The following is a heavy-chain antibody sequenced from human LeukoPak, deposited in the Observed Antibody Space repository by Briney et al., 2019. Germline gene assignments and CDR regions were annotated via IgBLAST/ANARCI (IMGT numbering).Heavy chain of an antibody. CDR2: ISGSGGST. D-gene: IGHD5-12*01. J-gene: IGHJ4*02. V-gene: IGHV3-23*01. CDR3: AKISNSGYERGFDY. CDR1: GFTFSSYA. Sequence: GGSLRLSCAASGFTFSSYAMSWVRQAPGKGLEWVSAISGSGGSTYYADSVKGRFTISRDNSKNTLYLQMNSLRAEDTAVYFCAKISNSGYERGFDYWGQGTLVTVYS.